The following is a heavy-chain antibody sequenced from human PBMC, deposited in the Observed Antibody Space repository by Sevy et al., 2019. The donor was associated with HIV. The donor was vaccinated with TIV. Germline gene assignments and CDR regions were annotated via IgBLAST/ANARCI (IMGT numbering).Heavy chain of an antibody. CDR1: GFTFSDYY. Sequence: GGSLRLSCAASGFTFSDYYMSWIRQAPGKGLEWVSYISGSGSTIYYADSVKGRFTISRDNAKNSLYLQMNSLRAEDTAVYYCARDQAYCSGGSCYSSYYYYYGMDVWGQGTTVTVSS. J-gene: IGHJ6*02. CDR3: ARDQAYCSGGSCYSSYYYYYGMDV. D-gene: IGHD2-15*01. V-gene: IGHV3-11*04. CDR2: ISGSGSTI.